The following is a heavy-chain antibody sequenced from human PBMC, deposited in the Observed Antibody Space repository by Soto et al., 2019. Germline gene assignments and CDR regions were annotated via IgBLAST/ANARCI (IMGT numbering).Heavy chain of an antibody. Sequence: QVPLVQSGAEVKKPGASVKVSCKVSGYTLTKLSMHWVRQAPGKGLEWMGNFDPEDGETICAQRFQGRVTMNEDTSTGTAYMELSSLRSDDTAVYYCARRWLLYFDYWGQGTLVTVSS. CDR3: ARRWLLYFDY. CDR1: GYTLTKLS. CDR2: FDPEDGET. D-gene: IGHD4-17*01. J-gene: IGHJ4*02. V-gene: IGHV1-24*01.